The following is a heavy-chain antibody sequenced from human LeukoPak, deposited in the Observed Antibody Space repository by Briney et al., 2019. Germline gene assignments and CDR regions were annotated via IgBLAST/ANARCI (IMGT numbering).Heavy chain of an antibody. Sequence: GGSLRLSCAASGFTFSNAWMSWVRQAPGKGLEWVGRIKSKTDGGTTDYAAPVKGRFTISRDDSKNTLYLQMNSLKTEDTAVYYCTTVEGAAGTARNSIFYYYYYYMDVWGKGTTVTVSS. CDR2: IKSKTDGGTT. V-gene: IGHV3-15*01. J-gene: IGHJ6*03. CDR3: TTVEGAAGTARNSIFYYYYYYMDV. CDR1: GFTFSNAW. D-gene: IGHD6-13*01.